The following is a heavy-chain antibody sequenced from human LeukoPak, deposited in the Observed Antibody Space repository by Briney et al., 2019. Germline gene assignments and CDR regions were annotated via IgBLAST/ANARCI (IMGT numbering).Heavy chain of an antibody. J-gene: IGHJ4*02. Sequence: SETLSLTCTVSGGSISSGTYYWSWIRQHPGKGLEWIGYLYYSGSTYYNPSLKSRVTISVDTSKNQFSLKLSSVTAADTAVYFCARAAPLYSYGYDFDYWGQGTLVTVSS. CDR1: GGSISSGTYY. CDR2: LYYSGST. V-gene: IGHV4-31*03. CDR3: ARAAPLYSYGYDFDY. D-gene: IGHD5-18*01.